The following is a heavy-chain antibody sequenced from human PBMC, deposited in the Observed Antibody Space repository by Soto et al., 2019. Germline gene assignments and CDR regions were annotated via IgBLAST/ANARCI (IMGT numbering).Heavy chain of an antibody. CDR1: GYTFTSYG. CDR2: ISAYNGNT. Sequence: ASVKVSCKASGYTFTSYGISWVRQAPGQGLEWMGWISAYNGNTNYAQKIQGRVTMTTDTSTSTAYMELRSLRSDDTAVYFFSRDEGIAAAGNYYYYYGMDVWGQGTTVTVSS. CDR3: SRDEGIAAAGNYYYYYGMDV. J-gene: IGHJ6*02. D-gene: IGHD6-13*01. V-gene: IGHV1-18*01.